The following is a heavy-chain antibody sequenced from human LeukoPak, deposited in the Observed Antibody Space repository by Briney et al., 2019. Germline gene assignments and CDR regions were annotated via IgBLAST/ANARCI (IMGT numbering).Heavy chain of an antibody. Sequence: GGSLRLSCAASGFTFSSYWMHWVRQAPGKGLVWVSRINSDGSSTSYADSVKGRFTISRDNAKNTLYLQMNSLRAEDAAVYYCARAGEQQLVRYYYYYYMDVWGKGTTVTVSS. CDR2: INSDGSST. CDR3: ARAGEQQLVRYYYYYYMDV. CDR1: GFTFSSYW. J-gene: IGHJ6*03. D-gene: IGHD6-13*01. V-gene: IGHV3-74*01.